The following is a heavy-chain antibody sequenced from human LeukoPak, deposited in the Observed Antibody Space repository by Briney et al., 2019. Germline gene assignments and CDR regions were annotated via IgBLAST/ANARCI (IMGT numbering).Heavy chain of an antibody. V-gene: IGHV3-74*01. D-gene: IGHD3-3*01. CDR2: INSDESST. CDR1: GFTFSSYW. Sequence: GGSLRLSCAASGFTFSSYWMHWVRQAPGKGLVWVSRINSDESSTNYADSVKGRFTISRDNAKNTLYLQMNSLRAEDTAVYYCAKVDIGFWSGYYMSDYWGQGTLVTVSS. CDR3: AKVDIGFWSGYYMSDY. J-gene: IGHJ4*02.